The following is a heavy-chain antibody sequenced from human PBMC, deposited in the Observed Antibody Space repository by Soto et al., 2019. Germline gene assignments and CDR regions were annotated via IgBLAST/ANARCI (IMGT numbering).Heavy chain of an antibody. Sequence: GTLSLTCDVSRYSINNNNWWSWVRQPPGGGLEWIGELHHGGSTNYNPSLESRATFSVDISKNQFFLKLSSVTAADTAVYYCTKNSAYALDYWGQGTLVTVSS. J-gene: IGHJ4*02. CDR3: TKNSAYALDY. CDR2: LHHGGST. D-gene: IGHD5-12*01. CDR1: RYSINNNNW. V-gene: IGHV4-4*02.